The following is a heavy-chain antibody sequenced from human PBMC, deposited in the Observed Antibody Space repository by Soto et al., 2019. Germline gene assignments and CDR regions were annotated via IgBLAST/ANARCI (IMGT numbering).Heavy chain of an antibody. J-gene: IGHJ3*02. V-gene: IGHV4-59*08. CDR1: DGSSTSYY. D-gene: IGHD3-10*01. CDR2: IYYSGST. CDR3: ARRYGSFFDI. Sequence: PSLTMSLTCSVGDGSSTSYYWSRIRQHPGKGLEWIGYIYYSGSTNYNPSLKSRVTISVDTSKNQFSLKLSSVTAAATAVYYCARRYGSFFDIWGQRPMVTV.